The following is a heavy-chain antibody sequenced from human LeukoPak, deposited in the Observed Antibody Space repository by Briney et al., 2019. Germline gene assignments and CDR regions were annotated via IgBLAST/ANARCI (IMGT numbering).Heavy chain of an antibody. V-gene: IGHV3-30*04. D-gene: IGHD3-9*01. CDR3: ARKGHYDILTGYPRWSAFDI. J-gene: IGHJ3*02. CDR2: ISYDGSNK. CDR1: GFTFSSYA. Sequence: GGSLRLSCAASGFTFSSYAMHWVRQAPGKGLEWVAVISYDGSNKYYADSVKGRFTISRDNSKNTLYLQMNSLRAEDTAVYYCARKGHYDILTGYPRWSAFDIWGQGTMVTVSS.